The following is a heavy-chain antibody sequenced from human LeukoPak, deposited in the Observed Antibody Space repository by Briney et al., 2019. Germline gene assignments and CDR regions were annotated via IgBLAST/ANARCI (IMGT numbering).Heavy chain of an antibody. J-gene: IGHJ4*02. Sequence: AGGSLRLSCAASGFTFTTYAMSWVRQAPGKGLEWVANIKQDGSEKYYVDSVKGRFTISRDNAKNSLYLQMNSLRAEDTAVYYCARVWSAANDYWGQGTLVTVSS. CDR3: ARVWSAANDY. D-gene: IGHD2-2*01. V-gene: IGHV3-7*01. CDR1: GFTFTTYA. CDR2: IKQDGSEK.